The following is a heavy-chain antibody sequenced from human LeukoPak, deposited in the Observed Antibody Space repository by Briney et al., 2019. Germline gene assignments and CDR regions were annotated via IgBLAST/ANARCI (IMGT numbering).Heavy chain of an antibody. CDR2: IYYSGST. D-gene: IGHD3-10*01. CDR1: GGSISSSSYY. V-gene: IGHV4-39*07. Sequence: SETLSLTCTVSGGSISSSSYYWGWIRQPPGKGLEWIGSIYYSGSTYYNPSLKSRVTISVDTSKNQFSLKLSSVTAADTAVYYCARDNDYYGSGSKQLDYWGQGTLVTVSS. CDR3: ARDNDYYGSGSKQLDY. J-gene: IGHJ4*02.